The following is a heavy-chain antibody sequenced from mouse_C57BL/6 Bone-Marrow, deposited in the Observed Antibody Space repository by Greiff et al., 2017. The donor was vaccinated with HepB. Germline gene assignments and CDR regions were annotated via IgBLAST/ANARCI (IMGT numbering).Heavy chain of an antibody. D-gene: IGHD1-2*01. CDR1: GYTFTDYN. CDR2: INPNNGGT. J-gene: IGHJ2*01. V-gene: IGHV1-22*01. CDR3: ARGGLRPYYFDY. Sequence: DVKLQESGPELVKPGASVKMSCKASGYTFTDYNMHWVKQSHGKSLEWIGYINPNNGGTSYNQKFKGKATLTVNKSSSTAYMELRSLTSEDSAVYYCARGGLRPYYFDYWGQGTTLTVSS.